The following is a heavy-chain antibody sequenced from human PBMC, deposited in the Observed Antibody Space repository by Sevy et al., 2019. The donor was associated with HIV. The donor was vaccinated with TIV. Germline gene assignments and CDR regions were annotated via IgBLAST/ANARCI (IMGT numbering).Heavy chain of an antibody. CDR3: AKEYGDFEGLDY. J-gene: IGHJ4*02. CDR2: LSHDGSHK. V-gene: IGHV3-30*18. CDR1: GFSFSTLG. Sequence: GGSLRLSCAASGFSFSTLGMHWVRQAPGKGLEWVAVLSHDGSHKWYADSVKGRFTISRDNSKNTLYLQMNSLRAEESAVYYCAKEYGDFEGLDYWGQGTLVTVSS. D-gene: IGHD4-17*01.